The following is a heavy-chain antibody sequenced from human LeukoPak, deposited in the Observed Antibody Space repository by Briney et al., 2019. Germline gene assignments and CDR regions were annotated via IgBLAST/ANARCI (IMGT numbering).Heavy chain of an antibody. Sequence: GGSLRLSCVASGFSFGKYWMSWVRQAPGKGLEWVSVIYSGGSTYYADSVKGRFTISRDNSKNTLYLQVNSLRAEDTAVYYCARGLKQWPYYYFDYWGQGTLVTVSS. V-gene: IGHV3-53*01. J-gene: IGHJ4*02. CDR2: IYSGGST. CDR1: GFSFGKYW. CDR3: ARGLKQWPYYYFDY. D-gene: IGHD6-19*01.